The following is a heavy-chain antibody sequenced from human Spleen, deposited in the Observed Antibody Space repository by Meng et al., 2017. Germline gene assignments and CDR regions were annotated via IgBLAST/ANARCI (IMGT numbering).Heavy chain of an antibody. CDR3: ARVTTVTDIYFDY. V-gene: IGHV4-31*01. D-gene: IGHD4-17*01. J-gene: IGHJ4*02. Sequence: QVPPAESGPGLVKPSQTLSLTCTVSGGSISSGGYYWSWIRQHPGKGLEWIGYIYYSGSTYYNPSLKSLVTISVDTSKNQFSLKLSSVTAADTAVYYCARVTTVTDIYFDYWGQGTLVTVSS. CDR2: IYYSGST. CDR1: GGSISSGGYY.